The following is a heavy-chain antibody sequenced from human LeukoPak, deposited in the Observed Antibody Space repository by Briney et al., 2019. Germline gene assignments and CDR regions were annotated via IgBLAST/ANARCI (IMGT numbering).Heavy chain of an antibody. CDR3: ARTFCSTTSCYLPPFDY. Sequence: PGGSLRLSCVASGFTFSSYEMNWVRQAPGKGLEWVSYISSSGGTIYYADSVKGRFTISRDNAKNSLLLQMNSLRAEDTAVYYCARTFCSTTSCYLPPFDYWGQGALVTVSS. D-gene: IGHD2-2*01. CDR2: ISSSGGTI. CDR1: GFTFSSYE. V-gene: IGHV3-48*03. J-gene: IGHJ4*02.